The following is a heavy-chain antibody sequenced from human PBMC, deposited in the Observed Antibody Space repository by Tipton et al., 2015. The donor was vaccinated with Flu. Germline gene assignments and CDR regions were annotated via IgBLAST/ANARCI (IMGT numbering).Heavy chain of an antibody. V-gene: IGHV3-53*01. CDR1: GFTVSNNY. CDR3: ARDQGGSFTPLDY. Sequence: VQLVQSGGGLIQPGGSLRLSCAASGFTVSNNYMGWVRQAPGKGLEWVSVIYGGGSTYYADSVKGRFTISRDSSKNTLYLQMNSLRAGDTAVYYCARDQGGSFTPLDYWGQGALVTVSS. D-gene: IGHD1-26*01. CDR2: IYGGGST. J-gene: IGHJ4*01.